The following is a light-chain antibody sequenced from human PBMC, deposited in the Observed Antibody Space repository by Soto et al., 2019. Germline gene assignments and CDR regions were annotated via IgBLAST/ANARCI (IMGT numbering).Light chain of an antibody. J-gene: IGLJ1*01. Sequence: QSVLNHSPSPYGTPGQRVTISYTESSSSIGAGYDVHWYQQRPGTAPKLLIFGNSNRLSGVPDRFSGSKSGTSASLTITGLQAEDEGDYYCQSYDSALSDRYVFGSGTEVTV. CDR2: GNS. CDR3: QSYDSALSDRYV. CDR1: SSSIGAGYD. V-gene: IGLV1-40*01.